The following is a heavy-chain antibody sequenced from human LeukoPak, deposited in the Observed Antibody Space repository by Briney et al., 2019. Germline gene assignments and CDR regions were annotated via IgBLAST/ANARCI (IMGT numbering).Heavy chain of an antibody. V-gene: IGHV1-18*01. Sequence: ASVKVSCKASGYTFTNYAITWVRQAPGRGLEWMGWISAYNGNTHYAQKLQGRVIMTTDTSTGTAYMELRSLRSDDTAVYYCARQGGYSSGFDYDYYYYYMDVWGKGTTVTVSS. D-gene: IGHD6-19*01. CDR2: ISAYNGNT. CDR3: ARQGGYSSGFDYDYYYYYMDV. CDR1: GYTFTNYA. J-gene: IGHJ6*03.